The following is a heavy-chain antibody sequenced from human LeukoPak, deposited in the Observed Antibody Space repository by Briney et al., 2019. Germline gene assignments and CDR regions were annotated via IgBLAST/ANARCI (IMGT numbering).Heavy chain of an antibody. CDR2: IRYDGSDK. CDR1: GFTFSSYA. Sequence: GGSLRLSCAASGFTFSSYATHWVRQAPGKGLEWVAFIRYDGSDKHYADSVKGRFTISRDNSKNTLSLQVNSLRVDDTAVYYCAKGAITSSTTCYFDSWGQGTLVTVSS. J-gene: IGHJ4*02. V-gene: IGHV3-30*02. CDR3: AKGAITSSTTCYFDS. D-gene: IGHD2-2*01.